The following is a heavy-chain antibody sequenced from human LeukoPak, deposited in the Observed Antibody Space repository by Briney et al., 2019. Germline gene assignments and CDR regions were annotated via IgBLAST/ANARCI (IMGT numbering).Heavy chain of an antibody. CDR3: ARSNWPYYFDY. Sequence: QPGGSLRLSCAASGFTFSTYWMHWVRQAPGKGLVWVSWITGDGSSTRYADSVKGRFTIPRDNAKNTLYLQVNSLRAEDTAVYYCARSNWPYYFDYWGQGTLVTVSS. D-gene: IGHD1-1*01. J-gene: IGHJ4*02. CDR2: ITGDGSST. V-gene: IGHV3-74*01. CDR1: GFTFSTYW.